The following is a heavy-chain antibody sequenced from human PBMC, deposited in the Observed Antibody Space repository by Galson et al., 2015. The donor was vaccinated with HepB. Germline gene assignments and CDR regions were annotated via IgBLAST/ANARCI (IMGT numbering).Heavy chain of an antibody. CDR3: AMLERGYSYGLIYYYGMDV. D-gene: IGHD5-18*01. J-gene: IGHJ6*02. CDR2: IDPSDSYT. Sequence: QSGAEVKKPGESLRISCKGSGYSFTSYWISWVRQMPGKGLEWMGRIDPSDSYTNYSPSFQGHVTISADKSISTAYLQWSSLKASDTAMYYCAMLERGYSYGLIYYYGMDVWGQGTTVTVSS. CDR1: GYSFTSYW. V-gene: IGHV5-10-1*01.